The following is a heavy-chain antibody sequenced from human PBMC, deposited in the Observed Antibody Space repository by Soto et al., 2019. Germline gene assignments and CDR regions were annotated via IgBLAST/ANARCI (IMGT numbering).Heavy chain of an antibody. Sequence: QAQVVQSGAEVRKPGSSVKLSCKASEGTFNSYAIAWVRQAPGQGLEWMGGIIPYYNTLNYAQKFQDRVTITADDSTNTVYMELSSLRSDDTAVSFCAIGASRWYPYFFDSWAQGTLVTVSS. CDR2: IIPYYNTL. CDR3: AIGASRWYPYFFDS. CDR1: EGTFNSYA. J-gene: IGHJ4*02. V-gene: IGHV1-69*01. D-gene: IGHD6-13*01.